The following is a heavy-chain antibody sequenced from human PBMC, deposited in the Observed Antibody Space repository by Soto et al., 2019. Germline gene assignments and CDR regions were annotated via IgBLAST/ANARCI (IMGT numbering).Heavy chain of an antibody. Sequence: GGSMRLACAASGFTVSSDAVGWVRQAPGEGLEWVSAISGSGGSTYYADSVKGRFTISRDNSKNTLYLQMNSLRAEDTAVYYCAKEIRAAGTAGVDYWGQGTLVTVSS. V-gene: IGHV3-23*01. CDR1: GFTVSSDA. CDR3: AKEIRAAGTAGVDY. J-gene: IGHJ4*02. CDR2: ISGSGGST. D-gene: IGHD6-13*01.